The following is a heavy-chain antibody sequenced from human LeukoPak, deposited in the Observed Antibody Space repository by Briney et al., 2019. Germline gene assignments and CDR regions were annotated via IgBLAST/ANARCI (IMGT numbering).Heavy chain of an antibody. CDR3: ARVGVDYSGNIIKYFFDY. CDR2: IYYSGSA. Sequence: SETLSLTCTVSGGSISSYQWSWIRQPPGKGLEWIGNIYYSGSANYNPSLKSRVIISVDASKNQFFLKLSPVTAADTALYYCARVGVDYSGNIIKYFFDYWGQGALVTVSS. CDR1: GGSISSYQ. J-gene: IGHJ4*02. V-gene: IGHV4-59*01. D-gene: IGHD4-23*01.